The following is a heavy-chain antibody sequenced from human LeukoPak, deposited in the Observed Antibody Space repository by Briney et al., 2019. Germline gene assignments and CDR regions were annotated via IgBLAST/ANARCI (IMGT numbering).Heavy chain of an antibody. J-gene: IGHJ5*02. D-gene: IGHD3-10*01. CDR3: ARVKRMVRGVRGYWFDP. V-gene: IGHV1-8*01. CDR2: MNPNSGNT. CDR1: GYTFTSYD. Sequence: ASVKVSCKASGYTFTSYDINWVRQATGQGLEWMGWMNPNSGNTGYAQKFQGRVTMTRNTSMSTAYMELSSLRSEDTAVYYCARVKRMVRGVRGYWFDPWGQGTLVTVSS.